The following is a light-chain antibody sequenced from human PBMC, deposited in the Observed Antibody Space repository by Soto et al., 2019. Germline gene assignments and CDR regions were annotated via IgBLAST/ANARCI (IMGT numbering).Light chain of an antibody. CDR3: QQYYSTPPYT. CDR1: QSVLYSSNNKNY. Sequence: DIVMTQSPDSLAVSLGERATINCKSSQSVLYSSNNKNYLAWYQQKPGQPPKLLIYWASTRESGVPDRFSCSGSGTDFTLTSGSLQAEDVAVYSCQQYYSTPPYTFGQGTKLEIK. CDR2: WAS. V-gene: IGKV4-1*01. J-gene: IGKJ2*01.